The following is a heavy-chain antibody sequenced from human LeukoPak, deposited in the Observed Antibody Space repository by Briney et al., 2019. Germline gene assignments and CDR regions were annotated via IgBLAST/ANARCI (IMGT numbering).Heavy chain of an antibody. CDR1: GGSISSSSYY. J-gene: IGHJ6*02. D-gene: IGHD3-9*01. V-gene: IGHV4-39*07. CDR2: IYYSGST. Sequence: SETLSLTCTVSGGSISSSSYYWGWIRQPPGKGLEWIGSIYYSGSTYYNPSLKSRVTISVDTSKNQFSLKLSSVTAADTAVYYCARVNYDILTGDEGMDVWGQGTTVTVSS. CDR3: ARVNYDILTGDEGMDV.